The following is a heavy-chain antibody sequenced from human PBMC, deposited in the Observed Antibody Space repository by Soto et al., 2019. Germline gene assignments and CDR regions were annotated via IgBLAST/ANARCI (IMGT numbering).Heavy chain of an antibody. V-gene: IGHV3-23*01. CDR1: GFTFITYG. Sequence: GSLRLSCTASGFTFITYGMNWVREAPGKGLEWVSGISISGGYTYYAESVKGRFTISRDNSRNTLYLQMNGLRAEDTALYYCAKEEYCSGGTCYPDYWGQGALVTVSS. J-gene: IGHJ4*02. CDR3: AKEEYCSGGTCYPDY. CDR2: ISISGGYT. D-gene: IGHD2-15*01.